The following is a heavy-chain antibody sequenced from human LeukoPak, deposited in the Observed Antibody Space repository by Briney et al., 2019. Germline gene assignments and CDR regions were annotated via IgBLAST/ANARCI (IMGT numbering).Heavy chain of an antibody. V-gene: IGHV4-59*08. Sequence: SETLSLTCTVSGGSISSYYWSWIRQPPGKGLEWIGYIYYSGSTNYNPSLKSRVTISVDTSKNQFSLKLSSVTAADTAVYYCARHGGGSGYYYDAFDIWGQGTMVTVSS. CDR2: IYYSGST. CDR3: ARHGGGSGYYYDAFDI. D-gene: IGHD3-22*01. CDR1: GGSISSYY. J-gene: IGHJ3*02.